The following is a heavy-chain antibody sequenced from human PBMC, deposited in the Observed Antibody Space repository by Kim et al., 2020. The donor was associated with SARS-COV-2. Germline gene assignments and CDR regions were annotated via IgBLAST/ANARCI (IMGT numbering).Heavy chain of an antibody. CDR3: EKKGRPARRQGYFGL. CDR1: GFTFSSFA. Sequence: GGSLRLSCAASGFTFSSFAMTWVRQAPGKGLEWVSILSDSGGDTFYADSVKGRFTISRDNSKNTRYLQMNSLIAEDPAVYYCEKKGRPARRQGYFGLWGRGTRVTVSS. D-gene: IGHD6-13*01. J-gene: IGHJ2*01. V-gene: IGHV3-23*01. CDR2: LSDSGGDT.